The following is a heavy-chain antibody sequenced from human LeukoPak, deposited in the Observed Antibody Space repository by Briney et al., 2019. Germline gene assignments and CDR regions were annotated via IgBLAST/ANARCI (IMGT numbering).Heavy chain of an antibody. D-gene: IGHD1-26*01. J-gene: IGHJ3*01. CDR3: AHFKGGSFDF. CDR2: IYYSGST. V-gene: IGHV4-39*01. Sequence: SETLSLTCTVSGGSISSSNYYWGWIRQPPGKGLEWIGSIYYSGSTYYNPSLKSRVTISVDTSKNQFSLKLTSVTAADTAVYYCAHFKGGSFDFWGQGTMVTVSS. CDR1: GGSISSSNYY.